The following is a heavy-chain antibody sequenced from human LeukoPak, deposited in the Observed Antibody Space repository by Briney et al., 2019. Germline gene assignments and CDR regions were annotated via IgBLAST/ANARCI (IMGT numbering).Heavy chain of an antibody. V-gene: IGHV4-39*07. J-gene: IGHJ6*02. CDR3: ARVLGYYYGSGSYFKAGMDV. CDR1: GGSISSSSYY. D-gene: IGHD3-10*01. Sequence: SETLSLTCTVSGGSISSSSYYWGWIRQPPGKGLEWIGSIYYSGSTYYNPSLKSRVTISVDKPKNQFSLKLSSVTAADTAVYYCARVLGYYYGSGSYFKAGMDVWGQGTTVIVSS. CDR2: IYYSGST.